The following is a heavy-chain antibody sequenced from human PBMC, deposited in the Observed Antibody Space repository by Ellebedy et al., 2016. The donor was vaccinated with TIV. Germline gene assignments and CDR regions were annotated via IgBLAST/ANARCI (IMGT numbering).Heavy chain of an antibody. J-gene: IGHJ4*02. CDR2: IYPGDSDT. D-gene: IGHD6-13*01. CDR3: ASLGDSSGIAAAGSDY. CDR1: GYSFTSYW. Sequence: GESLKISXKGSGYSFTSYWIGWVRQMPGKGLEWMGIIYPGDSDTRYSPSFQGQVTISADKSISTAYLQWSSLKASDTAMYYCASLGDSSGIAAAGSDYWGQGTLVTVSS. V-gene: IGHV5-51*01.